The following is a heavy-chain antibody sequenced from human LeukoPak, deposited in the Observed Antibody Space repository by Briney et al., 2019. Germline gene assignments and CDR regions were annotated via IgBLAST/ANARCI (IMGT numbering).Heavy chain of an antibody. V-gene: IGHV3-33*01. Sequence: GGSLRLSCAASGFTFSTYAMHWVRQAPGKGLEWVAVIWYDGSDKYYADSVKGRFTISRDNSKNTLYLQMNSLRAEDTAVYYCARAEHDYGDHFDYWGQGTLVTVSS. CDR3: ARAEHDYGDHFDY. CDR2: IWYDGSDK. CDR1: GFTFSTYA. D-gene: IGHD4-17*01. J-gene: IGHJ4*02.